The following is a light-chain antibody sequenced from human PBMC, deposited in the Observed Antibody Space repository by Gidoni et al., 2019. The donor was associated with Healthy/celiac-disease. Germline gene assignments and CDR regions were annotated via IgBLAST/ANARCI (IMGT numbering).Light chain of an antibody. Sequence: DIVMTQSPDSLAVSLGERATINCKSSQSVLYSSNNQNYLAWYQQKPGQPPKLLIYWASTRESGVPDRFSGSGSGTDFTLTIRSLQAEDVAVYYCQQYYSTPCTFGQGTKLEIK. CDR2: WAS. CDR3: QQYYSTPCT. J-gene: IGKJ2*02. CDR1: QSVLYSSNNQNY. V-gene: IGKV4-1*01.